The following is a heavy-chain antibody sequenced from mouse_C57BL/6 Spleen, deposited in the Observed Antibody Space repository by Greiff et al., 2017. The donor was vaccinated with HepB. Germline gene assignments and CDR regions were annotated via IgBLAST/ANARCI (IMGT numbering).Heavy chain of an antibody. V-gene: IGHV1-54*01. D-gene: IGHD1-1*01. CDR2: INPGSGGT. CDR1: GYAFTNYL. Sequence: VQLQESGAELVRPGTSVKVSCKASGYAFTNYLIEWVKQRPGQGLEWIGVINPGSGGTNYNEKFKGKATLTADKSSSTAYMQLSSLTSEDSAVYFCARPGGSSYNWYFDVWGTGTTVTVSS. CDR3: ARPGGSSYNWYFDV. J-gene: IGHJ1*03.